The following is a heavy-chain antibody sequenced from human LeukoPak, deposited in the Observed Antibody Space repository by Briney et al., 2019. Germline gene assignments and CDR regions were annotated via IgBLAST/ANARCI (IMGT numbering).Heavy chain of an antibody. V-gene: IGHV4-59*01. Sequence: SETLSPTCPVPGGSTSNYYWGWIRQPPGKGLGWIGSFYYSGSTYINPSLKSRVTISADTSKNQFSLKVDALTAADTAIYYCARGGGVGSTSLDYWGQGILVTVSS. CDR3: ARGGGVGSTSLDY. D-gene: IGHD3-16*01. J-gene: IGHJ4*02. CDR2: FYYSGST. CDR1: GGSTSNYY.